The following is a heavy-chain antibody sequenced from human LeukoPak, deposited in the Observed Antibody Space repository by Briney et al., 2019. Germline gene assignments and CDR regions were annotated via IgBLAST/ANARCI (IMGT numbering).Heavy chain of an antibody. CDR2: ISASGGGT. CDR3: AKGRSTSWKASYYFDY. D-gene: IGHD2-2*01. Sequence: GGSLRLSCAASGFTFSSYAMTWVRQAPGKGLEWVSAISASGGGTSYADSVKGRFTISRDNSKNTLYLQMNSLRVEDTAIYYCAKGRSTSWKASYYFDYWGQGTLVTVSS. V-gene: IGHV3-23*01. J-gene: IGHJ4*02. CDR1: GFTFSSYA.